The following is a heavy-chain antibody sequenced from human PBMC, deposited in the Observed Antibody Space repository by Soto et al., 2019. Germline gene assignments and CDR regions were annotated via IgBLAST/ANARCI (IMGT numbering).Heavy chain of an antibody. CDR1: GGSFSGYY. D-gene: IGHD6-6*01. V-gene: IGHV4-34*01. CDR2: INHSGST. CDR3: ARGRGSRWPPAPEFAY. J-gene: IGHJ4*02. Sequence: QVQLQQWGAGLLKPSETLSLTCAVYGGSFSGYYWSWIRQPPGKGREWSGEINHSGSTNYNPSLKSRVTISVDTAKNQFSLKLSSVTAADTAVYYCARGRGSRWPPAPEFAYWGQGTLVTVSS.